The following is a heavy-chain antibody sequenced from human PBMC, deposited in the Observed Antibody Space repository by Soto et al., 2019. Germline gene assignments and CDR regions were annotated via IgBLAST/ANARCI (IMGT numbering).Heavy chain of an antibody. CDR3: ARDTRDGYLGY. D-gene: IGHD5-12*01. CDR2: ISYDGNNK. V-gene: IGHV3-30*03. Sequence: SLRLSCAASEFTFSNYAMHWVRQAPGKGLQWLAVISYDGNNKYYADSVEGRFTISRDNSKNTVYLQMNSLRDEDTAVYYCARDTRDGYLGYWGQGTLVTVSS. CDR1: EFTFSNYA. J-gene: IGHJ4*02.